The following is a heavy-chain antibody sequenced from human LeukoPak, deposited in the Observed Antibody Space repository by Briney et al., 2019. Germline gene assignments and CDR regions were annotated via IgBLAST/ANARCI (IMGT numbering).Heavy chain of an antibody. CDR2: INTDGSST. V-gene: IGHV3-74*01. Sequence: GGSLRLSCAASGFTFSSYWMHWVRQAPGKGLVWVSRINTDGSSTSYADSVKGRFTISRDNAKNTLYLQMNSLRAEDTAVYYCARGGLWDAFDIWGQGTMVTVPS. J-gene: IGHJ3*02. D-gene: IGHD2-21*01. CDR3: ARGGLWDAFDI. CDR1: GFTFSSYW.